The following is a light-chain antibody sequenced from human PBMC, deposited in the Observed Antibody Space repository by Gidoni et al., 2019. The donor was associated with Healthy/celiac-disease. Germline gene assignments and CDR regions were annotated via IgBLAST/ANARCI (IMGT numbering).Light chain of an antibody. CDR2: GAS. CDR3: QQYGSSSWT. J-gene: IGKJ1*01. Sequence: EIVLTQSPGTLSLSPGARATLSCRASQSVSSSYLAWYQQKPGQAPRLLIYGASSRATGIPDRFGGSGSGTDFTLTISRLEPEDVAVYYCQQYGSSSWTFGQGTKVEIK. V-gene: IGKV3-20*01. CDR1: QSVSSSY.